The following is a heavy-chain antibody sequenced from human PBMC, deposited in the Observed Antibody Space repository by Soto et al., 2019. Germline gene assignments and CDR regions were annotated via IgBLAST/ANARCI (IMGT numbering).Heavy chain of an antibody. J-gene: IGHJ4*02. CDR1: GVSSTSFY. CDR3: ARGWGSKWYYFDS. Sequence: SETLSLTCTVSGVSSTSFYWSWIRQSPGKGLEWIGYIFDNGDVKYNPSLMSRLTMSMDMSKNEFSLGLKSVTAADTAMYYCARGWGSKWYYFDSWGEGTLVTVSS. V-gene: IGHV4-59*01. D-gene: IGHD3-16*01. CDR2: IFDNGDV.